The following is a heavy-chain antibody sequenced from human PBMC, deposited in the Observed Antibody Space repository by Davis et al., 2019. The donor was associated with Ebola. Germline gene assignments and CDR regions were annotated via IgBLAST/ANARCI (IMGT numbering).Heavy chain of an antibody. CDR1: GFTFSCYS. V-gene: IGHV3-21*01. J-gene: IGHJ4*02. Sequence: GESLKTPCAASGFTFSCYSMNWVRPAPGKGLEWVSCISISSSYIYYADSVKGRFTISRDNAKNSLYLQMNSLRAEDTAVYYCARDGGSTIFDYWGQGTLVTVSS. CDR2: ISISSSYI. CDR3: ARDGGSTIFDY. D-gene: IGHD1-26*01.